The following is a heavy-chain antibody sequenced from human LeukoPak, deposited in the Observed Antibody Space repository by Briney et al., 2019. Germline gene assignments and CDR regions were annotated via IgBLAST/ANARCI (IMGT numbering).Heavy chain of an antibody. D-gene: IGHD3-22*01. V-gene: IGHV4-39*07. CDR1: GGSISSSSYY. J-gene: IGHJ3*02. CDR3: ARVGGITMIVVLITDAFDI. CDR2: IYYSGST. Sequence: SEPLSLTCTVSGGSISSSSYYWGWIRQPPGKGLEWIGSIYYSGSTYYNPSLKSRVTISVDTSKNQFSLQLRSVTAADTAVYYCARVGGITMIVVLITDAFDIWGQGTMVTVSS.